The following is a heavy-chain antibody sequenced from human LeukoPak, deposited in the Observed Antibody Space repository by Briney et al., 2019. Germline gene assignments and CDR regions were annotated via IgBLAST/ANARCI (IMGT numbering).Heavy chain of an antibody. V-gene: IGHV3-53*01. CDR2: IYSGGST. CDR1: GFTVSSNY. D-gene: IGHD2-15*01. J-gene: IGHJ3*02. Sequence: GGSLRLSCAASGFTVSSNYMSWVRQAPGKGLEWVSDIYSGGSTYYADSVKGRFTISRDNSKTTLYLQMNSLRAEDTAVYHWASDLGGGGRPGAFDIWGQGTMVTVSS. CDR3: ASDLGGGGRPGAFDI.